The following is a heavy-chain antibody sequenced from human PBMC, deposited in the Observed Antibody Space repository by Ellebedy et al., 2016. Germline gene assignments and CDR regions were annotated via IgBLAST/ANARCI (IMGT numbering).Heavy chain of an antibody. CDR2: INRSGST. J-gene: IGHJ5*02. Sequence: SETLSLXCALYGGSFSGYYWSWIRQSPGKGLEWIGEINRSGSTSYNPSLKSQVSISVDTSKNQFSLKLSSVTAADTAVYYCARGGSMISQGPWGQGTLVTVSS. CDR1: GGSFSGYY. CDR3: ARGGSMISQGP. D-gene: IGHD3/OR15-3a*01. V-gene: IGHV4-34*01.